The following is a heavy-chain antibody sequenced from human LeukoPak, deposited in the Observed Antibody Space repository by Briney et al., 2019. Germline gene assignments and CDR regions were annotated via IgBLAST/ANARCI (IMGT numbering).Heavy chain of an antibody. Sequence: GASVKVSCKASGYTFTSYGISWVRQAPGQGLEWMGWINPNSGGTNYAQKFQGRVTMTRDTSISTAYMELSRLRSDDTAVYYCARAGPYYYGSGRRPDYWGQGTLVTVSS. D-gene: IGHD3-10*01. V-gene: IGHV1-2*02. J-gene: IGHJ4*02. CDR3: ARAGPYYYGSGRRPDY. CDR1: GYTFTSYG. CDR2: INPNSGGT.